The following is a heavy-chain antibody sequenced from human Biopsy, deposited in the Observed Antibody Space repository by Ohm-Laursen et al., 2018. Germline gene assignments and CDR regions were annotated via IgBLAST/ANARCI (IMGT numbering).Heavy chain of an antibody. D-gene: IGHD6-13*01. V-gene: IGHV1-2*06. CDR2: INPNSGDT. J-gene: IGHJ4*02. CDR3: ARMEQPHDY. Sequence: ASVKVSCKASGYPFSNYYLFWVRQAPGQGLEWMGRINPNSGDTVFARNFQGRVTMTRDTAISTVYMDLRNLRPDDTAVYFCARMEQPHDYWGQGTLVTVSP. CDR1: GYPFSNYY.